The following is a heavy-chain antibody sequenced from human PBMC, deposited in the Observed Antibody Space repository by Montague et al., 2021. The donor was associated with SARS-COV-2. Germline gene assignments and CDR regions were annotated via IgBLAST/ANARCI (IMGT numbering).Heavy chain of an antibody. Sequence: SETLSLTCTVSGGSILSSSYYWGWIRQPPRNGLEWIGSLYYSGSTYYNPSLKSRVTISVDTSKNQFSLKLSSVTAADTAVYYCARALYCSGGSCYPNWFDPWGQGTLVTVSS. J-gene: IGHJ5*02. CDR2: LYYSGST. CDR3: ARALYCSGGSCYPNWFDP. CDR1: GGSILSSSYY. V-gene: IGHV4-39*07. D-gene: IGHD2-15*01.